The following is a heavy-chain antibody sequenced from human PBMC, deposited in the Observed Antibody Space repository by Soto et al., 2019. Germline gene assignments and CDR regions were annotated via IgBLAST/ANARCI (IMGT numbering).Heavy chain of an antibody. CDR3: ARVVGFVAARPTYYYGMDV. CDR1: GGSFSGYY. Sequence: SETLSLTCAVYGGSFSGYYWSWIRQPPGKGLEWIGEINHSGSTNYNPSLKSRVTISVDTSKNQFSLKLSSVTAADTAVYYCARVVGFVAARPTYYYGMDVWGQGTTVTV. CDR2: INHSGST. V-gene: IGHV4-34*01. D-gene: IGHD6-6*01. J-gene: IGHJ6*02.